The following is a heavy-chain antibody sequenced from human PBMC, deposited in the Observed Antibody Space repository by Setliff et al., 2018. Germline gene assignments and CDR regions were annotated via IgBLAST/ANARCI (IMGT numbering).Heavy chain of an antibody. Sequence: GASVKVSCKASGYTFTGYYMHWVRQAPGQGLEWMGWINPDSGGTNYAQKFQGWVTMTRDTSISTAYMELSRLRSDDTAVYYCARDLLYSGSYFGYYYGMDVWGQGTRSPSP. CDR1: GYTFTGYY. J-gene: IGHJ6*02. D-gene: IGHD1-26*01. V-gene: IGHV1-2*04. CDR3: ARDLLYSGSYFGYYYGMDV. CDR2: INPDSGGT.